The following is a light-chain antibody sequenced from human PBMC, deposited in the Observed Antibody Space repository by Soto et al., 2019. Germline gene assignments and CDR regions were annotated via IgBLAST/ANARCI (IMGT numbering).Light chain of an antibody. CDR1: SSDVGGYNY. CDR3: SSYTSSSTLCV. V-gene: IGLV2-14*01. CDR2: EVS. Sequence: QSALTQPASVSGSPGQSITISCTGTSSDVGGYNYVSWYQQHPGKAPKLMIYEVSNRPSGVSNRFSGSKSGNTASLTISGLHAEDEADYYCSSYTSSSTLCVFGTGTKLTVL. J-gene: IGLJ1*01.